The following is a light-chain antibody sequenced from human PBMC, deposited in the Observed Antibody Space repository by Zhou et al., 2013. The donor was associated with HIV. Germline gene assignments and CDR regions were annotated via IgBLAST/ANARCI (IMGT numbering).Light chain of an antibody. CDR3: LQHNSLPQT. J-gene: IGKJ1*01. CDR1: QSISSW. CDR2: SAS. Sequence: DIQMTQSPSTLSASVGDRVTITCRASQSISSWLAWYQQKPGKAPKLLIYSASSLQSGVPSRFSGSGSGTEFTLTISSLHLEDFATYFCLQHNSLPQTSGQGTKVEIK. V-gene: IGKV1-5*01.